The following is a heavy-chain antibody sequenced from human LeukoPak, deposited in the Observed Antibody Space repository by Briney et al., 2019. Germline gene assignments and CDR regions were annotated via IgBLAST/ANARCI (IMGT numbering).Heavy chain of an antibody. D-gene: IGHD5-18*01. J-gene: IGHJ4*02. Sequence: SETLSLTCAVYGGSFSGYYWSWIRQPPGKGLEWIGEINHSGSTNYNPSLKSRVTISVDTSKNQFSLKLSSVTAADTAVYYCASVLGNSYGCGLGFSGYYFDYWGQGTLVTVSS. V-gene: IGHV4-34*01. CDR1: GGSFSGYY. CDR2: INHSGST. CDR3: ASVLGNSYGCGLGFSGYYFDY.